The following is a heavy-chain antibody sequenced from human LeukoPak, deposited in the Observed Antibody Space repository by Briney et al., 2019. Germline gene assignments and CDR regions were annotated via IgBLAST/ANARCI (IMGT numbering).Heavy chain of an antibody. CDR3: ASPLSPGWISPDAFDI. D-gene: IGHD2-2*03. CDR2: ISSSSSYI. Sequence: PGGSLRLSCAASGFTFSSYSMSWVRQAPGKGLEWVSSISSSSSYIYYADSVKGRFTISRDNAKNSLYLQMNSLRAEDTAVYYCASPLSPGWISPDAFDIWGQGTMVTVSS. CDR1: GFTFSSYS. J-gene: IGHJ3*02. V-gene: IGHV3-21*01.